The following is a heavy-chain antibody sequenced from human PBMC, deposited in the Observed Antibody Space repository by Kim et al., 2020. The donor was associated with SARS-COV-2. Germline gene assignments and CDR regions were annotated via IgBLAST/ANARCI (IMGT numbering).Heavy chain of an antibody. J-gene: IGHJ5*02. CDR3: ARDRAMAHLLTS. V-gene: IGHV3-33*01. Sequence: YYAASVKGRFTISRDNSKNALYLQMNGLRAEDTAVYYCARDRAMAHLLTSWGQGTLVTVSS. D-gene: IGHD5-18*01.